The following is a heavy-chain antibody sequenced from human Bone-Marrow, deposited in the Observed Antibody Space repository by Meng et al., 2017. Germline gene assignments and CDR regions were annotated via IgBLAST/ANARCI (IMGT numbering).Heavy chain of an antibody. D-gene: IGHD4-17*01. Sequence: QESAPRLVNPSHTLSLTCTVSGCPTSSGNHYWIWIRQHPGKGLEYIGYIYYSGSTYYNPSLKSRVIISVDTSKNQFSLRLNSVTAADTAVYYCASLYGDSSVWYLDLWGRGTLVTVSS. V-gene: IGHV4-31*03. CDR1: GCPTSSGNHY. CDR2: IYYSGST. CDR3: ASLYGDSSVWYLDL. J-gene: IGHJ2*01.